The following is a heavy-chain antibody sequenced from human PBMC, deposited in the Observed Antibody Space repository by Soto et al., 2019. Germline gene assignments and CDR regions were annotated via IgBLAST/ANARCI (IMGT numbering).Heavy chain of an antibody. J-gene: IGHJ5*02. D-gene: IGHD3-10*01. V-gene: IGHV1-69*01. Sequence: QVPLVQSGAEVKKPGSSVTVSCKASGGTFSSYAIHWVRQAPGQGLEWMGGIIPMYGPAKYAQRFQGRVTITADESTTTVYMELTSLTSHDTAVYYCARVPSMVRGVIDNRFDPWGHGTLVTVSS. CDR2: IIPMYGPA. CDR1: GGTFSSYA. CDR3: ARVPSMVRGVIDNRFDP.